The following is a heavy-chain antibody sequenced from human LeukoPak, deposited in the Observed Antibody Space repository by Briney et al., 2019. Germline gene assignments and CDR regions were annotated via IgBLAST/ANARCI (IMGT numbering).Heavy chain of an antibody. D-gene: IGHD3-3*01. CDR3: ARDFRITIFSYGMDV. Sequence: GGSLRLSCVASGFPFRSYSMHWVRQAPGKGLEWVSSISSSSSFIYYADSVKGRFTISRDNAKNSVFLQMNSLRVEDTAVYYCARDFRITIFSYGMDVWGQGTTVTVSS. CDR2: ISSSSSFI. J-gene: IGHJ6*02. V-gene: IGHV3-21*01. CDR1: GFPFRSYS.